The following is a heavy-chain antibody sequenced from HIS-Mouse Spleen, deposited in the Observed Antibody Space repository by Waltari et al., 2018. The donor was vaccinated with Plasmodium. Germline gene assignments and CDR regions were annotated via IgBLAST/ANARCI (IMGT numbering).Heavy chain of an antibody. CDR3: AKVGYGSGSYYFDY. V-gene: IGHV3-30*18. CDR2: ISYDGSNK. D-gene: IGHD3-10*01. J-gene: IGHJ4*02. CDR1: GFTFSSYG. Sequence: QVQLVESGGGVVQPGRSLRLSCAASGFTFSSYGMHWVRPAPGKGLEWVAVISYDGSNKYYADSVKGRFTISRDNSKNTLYLQMNSLRAEDTAVYYCAKVGYGSGSYYFDYWGQGTLVTVSS.